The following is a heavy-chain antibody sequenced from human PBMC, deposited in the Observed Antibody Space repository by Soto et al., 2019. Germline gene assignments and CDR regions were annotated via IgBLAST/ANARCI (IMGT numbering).Heavy chain of an antibody. CDR1: GYSFSDYF. CDR2: INPKPAAT. J-gene: IGHJ6*02. CDR3: ARIKWGLNYYNGMDV. Sequence: ASVKVSCKPSGYSFSDYFIQWVRQAPGQGLEWVAWINPKPAATNYAKKFQGRVSLTWDTSSTTAYMELTRLRPDDTAVYYCARIKWGLNYYNGMDVWGQGTTVTVSS. V-gene: IGHV1-2*02. D-gene: IGHD1-26*01.